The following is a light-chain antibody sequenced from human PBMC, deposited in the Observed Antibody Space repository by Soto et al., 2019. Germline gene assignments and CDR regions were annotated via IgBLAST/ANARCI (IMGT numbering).Light chain of an antibody. V-gene: IGKV3-20*01. CDR2: DVS. Sequence: EIVLTQSPGTLSLSPGERATLSCRSSQSVSRSYLAWYQQKPGQAPRLLIYDVSRRATGIPDRFSGSGSGTDFTLTSSILEPEDLAVDYCQQYGSSPTFGQGTMVEVK. CDR3: QQYGSSPT. J-gene: IGKJ1*01. CDR1: QSVSRSY.